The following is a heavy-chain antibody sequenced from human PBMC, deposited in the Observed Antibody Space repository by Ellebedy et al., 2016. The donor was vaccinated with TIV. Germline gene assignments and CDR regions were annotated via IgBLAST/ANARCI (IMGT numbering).Heavy chain of an antibody. J-gene: IGHJ6*02. Sequence: GESLKISCATSGFTFSTYWMSWVRQTPGKGLEWVANIQQDGSERYYVDSVKGRFTISSDSAKSSLYLPMNRLRAEDTAVYYCARSHSGDTGMLLSHFYYGRDVWGRGTAVTVSS. D-gene: IGHD5-18*01. CDR3: ARSHSGDTGMLLSHFYYGRDV. CDR1: GFTFSTYW. CDR2: IQQDGSER. V-gene: IGHV3-7*04.